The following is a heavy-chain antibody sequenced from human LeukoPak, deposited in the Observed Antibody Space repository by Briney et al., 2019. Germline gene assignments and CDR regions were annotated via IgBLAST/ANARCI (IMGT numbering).Heavy chain of an antibody. J-gene: IGHJ4*02. D-gene: IGHD1-1*01. Sequence: GGSLRLSCAASGFTFSSYAISWARQAPPGGVEWVSSLRGGGSTFYSDSGKGRFPLSRDESRNTVDFQLKSLEVEDTAGDFCGKASWVSNGDAVLWGQGTLVTVFS. CDR2: LRGGGST. CDR3: GKASWVSNGDAVL. CDR1: GFTFSSYA. V-gene: IGHV3-23*01.